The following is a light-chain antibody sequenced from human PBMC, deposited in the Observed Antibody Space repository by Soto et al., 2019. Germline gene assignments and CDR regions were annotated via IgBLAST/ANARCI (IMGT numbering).Light chain of an antibody. V-gene: IGKV3-15*01. CDR2: GAS. Sequence: EVVMTQSPATLSVSPGERATLSCRASQTVSRNLAWYQQKPGQAPRLLIYGASTRATDIPARFSGSGSGTDFTLTISNLQSEDFAVYYCQQYNNWPPITFGQGTRLEIK. CDR1: QTVSRN. J-gene: IGKJ5*01. CDR3: QQYNNWPPIT.